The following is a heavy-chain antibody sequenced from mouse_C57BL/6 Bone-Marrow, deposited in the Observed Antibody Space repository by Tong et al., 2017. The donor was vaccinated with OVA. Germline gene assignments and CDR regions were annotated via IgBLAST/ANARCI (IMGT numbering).Heavy chain of an antibody. Sequence: EVKLVESGGGLVQPGGSLRLSCATSGFTFTDYYMSWVRQPPGKALEWLGFIRNKANGYTTEYSASVKGRFTISRDNSQSILYLQMNTLRAEDSATYYWEGSSSTIFDYWGQGTTLTVSS. V-gene: IGHV7-3*02. CDR1: GFTFTDYY. D-gene: IGHD2-1*01. J-gene: IGHJ2*01. CDR2: IRNKANGYTT. CDR3: EGSSSTIFDY.